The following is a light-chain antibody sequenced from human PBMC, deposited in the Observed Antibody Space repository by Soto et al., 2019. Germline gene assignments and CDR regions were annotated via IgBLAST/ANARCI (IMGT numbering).Light chain of an antibody. V-gene: IGKV3-11*01. CDR2: DAV. CDR3: QQRSNWPPEFT. Sequence: EIVLTQSPAFLSLSPGERVTLSCRASQSITSHLAWYQHKPGQTPRLLIYDAVNRASGIPDRFSGSGSGTDFTLTIRSLEPEDSAVYYCQQRSNWPPEFTFGQGTRVEIK. J-gene: IGKJ2*01. CDR1: QSITSH.